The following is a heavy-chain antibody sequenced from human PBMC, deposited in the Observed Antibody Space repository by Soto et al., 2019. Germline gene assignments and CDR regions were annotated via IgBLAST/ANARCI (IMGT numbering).Heavy chain of an antibody. V-gene: IGHV1-2*04. CDR3: ERVKPGGYCSGGSCYSGSFDI. CDR2: INPNSGGT. Sequence: ASVKVSCKASGYTFTGYYMHWVRQAPGQGLEWMGWINPNSGGTNYAQKFQGWVTMTRDTAISTAYMELSMLRSDAADVYYCERVKPGGYCSGGSCYSGSFDIWGQGTMVTVSS. J-gene: IGHJ3*02. CDR1: GYTFTGYY. D-gene: IGHD2-15*01.